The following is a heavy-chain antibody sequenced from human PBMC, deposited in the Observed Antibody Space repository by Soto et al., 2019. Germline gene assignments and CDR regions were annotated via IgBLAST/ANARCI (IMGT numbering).Heavy chain of an antibody. CDR2: IYHSGST. CDR3: ATGPYSSTGGGMDV. J-gene: IGHJ6*02. D-gene: IGHD6-13*01. V-gene: IGHV4-4*02. CDR1: GGSISSSNW. Sequence: SETLSLTCAVSGGSISSSNWWSWVRQPPGKGLEWIGEIYHSGSTNYNPSLKSRVTISVDKSKNQFSLKLSSVTAADTAVYYCATGPYSSTGGGMDVWGQGTTVTVSS.